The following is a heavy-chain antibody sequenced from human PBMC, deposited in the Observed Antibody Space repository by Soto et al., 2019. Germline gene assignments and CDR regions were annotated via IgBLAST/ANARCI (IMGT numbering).Heavy chain of an antibody. Sequence: QVQLVQSGAEVKKPGDSVKISCKASGYTFSNSAMHWLRQAPGQRLEWMGWINAGNGNTKYSQKFQGRVTNPSDTSASTAYMELSSMRSEDTAVYYCAGQIQGAVDPWGQGTMVTVSS. V-gene: IGHV1-3*01. CDR3: AGQIQGAVDP. CDR1: GYTFSNSA. CDR2: INAGNGNT. J-gene: IGHJ5*02.